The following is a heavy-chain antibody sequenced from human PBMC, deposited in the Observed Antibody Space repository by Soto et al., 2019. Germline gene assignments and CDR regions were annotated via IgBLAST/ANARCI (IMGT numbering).Heavy chain of an antibody. CDR1: GYTFTGYY. D-gene: IGHD1-26*01. Sequence: ASVKVSCKASGYTFTGYYMHWVRQAPGQGLEWMGWINPNSGGTNYAQKFQGWVTMTRDTSIGTAYMELSRLRSDDTAVYYCARDSVGGTGARDWQIDYWGQGTLVTVS. J-gene: IGHJ4*02. CDR2: INPNSGGT. CDR3: ARDSVGGTGARDWQIDY. V-gene: IGHV1-2*04.